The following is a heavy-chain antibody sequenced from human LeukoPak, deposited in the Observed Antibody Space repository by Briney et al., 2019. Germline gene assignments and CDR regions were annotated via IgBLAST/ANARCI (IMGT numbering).Heavy chain of an antibody. D-gene: IGHD3-10*01. CDR1: GGSISTYY. Sequence: SETLSLTCTVSGGSISTYYWSWLRQPPGKGLEWIGYVYYTGSTNYNPSLKGRVTLSVDTSKKQFSLKLNSVTAADTAVYYCARDWRGSGSYDAFDIWGQGTMVTVSS. V-gene: IGHV4-59*01. J-gene: IGHJ3*02. CDR3: ARDWRGSGSYDAFDI. CDR2: VYYTGST.